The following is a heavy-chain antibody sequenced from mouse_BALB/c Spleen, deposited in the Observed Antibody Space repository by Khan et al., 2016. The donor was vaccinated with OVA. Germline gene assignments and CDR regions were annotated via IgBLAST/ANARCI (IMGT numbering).Heavy chain of an antibody. CDR2: IIYSGNT. V-gene: IGHV3-8*02. CDR3: ARSTYRYAFAY. J-gene: IGHJ3*01. Sequence: EVQLQESGPSLVKPSQTLSLTCSVTGDSITSGYWSWIRKFPGNKLEYMGYIIYSGNTYYNPSLKSRISITPHTSKNQYYLHVHSVPTEDTATYYCARSTYRYAFAYWGQGTLVTVSA. D-gene: IGHD2-14*01. CDR1: GDSITSGY.